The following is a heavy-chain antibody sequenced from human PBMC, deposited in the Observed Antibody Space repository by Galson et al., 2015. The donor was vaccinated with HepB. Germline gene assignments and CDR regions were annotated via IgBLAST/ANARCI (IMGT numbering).Heavy chain of an antibody. CDR2: ISSSSSYI. CDR1: GFSVSHNY. Sequence: SLRLSCAASGFSVSHNYMSWVRQAPGKGLEWVSSISSSSSYIYYADSVKGRFTISRDNAKNSLYLQMNSLRAEDTAVYYCARPGGKGAFDYWGQGTLVTVSS. CDR3: ARPGGKGAFDY. D-gene: IGHD4-23*01. J-gene: IGHJ4*02. V-gene: IGHV3-21*01.